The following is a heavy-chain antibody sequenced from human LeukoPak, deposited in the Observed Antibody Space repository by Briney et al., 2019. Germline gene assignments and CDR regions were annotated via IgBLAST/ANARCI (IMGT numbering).Heavy chain of an antibody. CDR2: IWYDGSNK. J-gene: IGHJ4*02. D-gene: IGHD3-22*01. Sequence: GGSLRLSCAVSGYTFSSYDMHWVRQAPGKGLEWVAFIWYDGSNKYYADSVKGRFTISRDNSKNTLYLQMNSLRAEDTAVYYCARGLNHYDTSGIYYVIPTTYWGQGTLVTVSS. CDR3: ARGLNHYDTSGIYYVIPTTY. V-gene: IGHV3-30*02. CDR1: GYTFSSYD.